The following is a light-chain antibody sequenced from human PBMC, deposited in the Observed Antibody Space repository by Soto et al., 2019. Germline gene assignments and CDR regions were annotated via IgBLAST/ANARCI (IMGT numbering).Light chain of an antibody. CDR2: AAS. V-gene: IGKV1-39*01. Sequence: DIQMTQSPFSLSASLGDRVTITCRASQSISDYLNWYQQKPGKGPKLLIFAASSLQVGVPSRFSGSGSGTDFTLTISSLQPEDFAVYYCQQRNMWPPITFGQGTRLEIK. J-gene: IGKJ5*01. CDR3: QQRNMWPPIT. CDR1: QSISDY.